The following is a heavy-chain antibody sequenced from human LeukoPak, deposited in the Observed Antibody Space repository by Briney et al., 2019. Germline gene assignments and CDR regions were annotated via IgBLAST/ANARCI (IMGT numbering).Heavy chain of an antibody. Sequence: PGGSLRLSCAASGFTFSTYSMTWVRRGPGKGLEWVSSIYPRGDSTFYADSVKGRFTISRDNSKNTLYLQMSSLRTEDTAIYYCAKDVVPDSGWDLDYWGQGTLVTVSS. V-gene: IGHV3-23*01. CDR1: GFTFSTYS. J-gene: IGHJ4*02. CDR2: IYPRGDST. D-gene: IGHD6-19*01. CDR3: AKDVVPDSGWDLDY.